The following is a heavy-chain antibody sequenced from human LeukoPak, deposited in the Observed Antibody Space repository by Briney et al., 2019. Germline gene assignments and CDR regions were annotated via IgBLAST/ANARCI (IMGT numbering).Heavy chain of an antibody. J-gene: IGHJ4*02. CDR2: ISYDGSNK. D-gene: IGHD3-10*01. V-gene: IGHV3-30-3*01. CDR1: GFTFSSYA. Sequence: PGGSLRLSCAASGFTFSSYAMHWVRQAPGKGLEWVAVISYDGSNKYYADSVKGRFTISRDNSKNTLYLQMNSLRAEDTAVYYCAKATGSGSYYLLFDYWGQGTLVTASS. CDR3: AKATGSGSYYLLFDY.